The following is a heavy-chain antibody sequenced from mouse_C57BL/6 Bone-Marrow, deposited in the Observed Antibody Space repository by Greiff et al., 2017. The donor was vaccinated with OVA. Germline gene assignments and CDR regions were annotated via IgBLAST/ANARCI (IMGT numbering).Heavy chain of an antibody. J-gene: IGHJ3*01. CDR1: GYTFTSYW. V-gene: IGHV1-59*01. Sequence: QVQLQQPGAELVRPGTSVKLSCKASGYTFTSYWMHWVKQRPGQGLEWIGVIDPSDSYTNYNQKFKGKATLTVDTSSSTAYMQLSSLTSEDAAVYYYARTGVFAYWGQGTLVTVSA. D-gene: IGHD4-1*01. CDR3: ARTGVFAY. CDR2: IDPSDSYT.